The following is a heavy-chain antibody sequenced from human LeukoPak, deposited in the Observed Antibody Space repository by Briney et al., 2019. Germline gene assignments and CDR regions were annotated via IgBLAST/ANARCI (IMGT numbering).Heavy chain of an antibody. CDR2: IKSKTDGGTT. CDR3: TTGPFDYYGSASYLANGMDV. D-gene: IGHD3-10*01. Sequence: GGSLRLSCAASGFTFSNAWMSWVRQAPGKGLEWVGRIKSKTDGGTTDYTAPVKGRFTISRDDSKNTLYLQMNSLKTEDTAVYYCTTGPFDYYGSASYLANGMDVWGQGATVTVSS. V-gene: IGHV3-15*01. J-gene: IGHJ6*02. CDR1: GFTFSNAW.